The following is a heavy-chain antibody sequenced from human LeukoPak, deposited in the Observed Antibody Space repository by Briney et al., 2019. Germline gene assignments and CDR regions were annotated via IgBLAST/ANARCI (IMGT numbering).Heavy chain of an antibody. Sequence: SETLSLTCTVSGVPLSSSPSYWAWIRQPPGKGLELIGSVNKNGDTYDNPSLKSRVTMSVDTSKNHSSLELRSVTAAETAVYYCARHASGVFDHWGQGTPVTVSS. V-gene: IGHV4-39*01. J-gene: IGHJ4*02. D-gene: IGHD1-26*01. CDR2: VNKNGDT. CDR3: ARHASGVFDH. CDR1: GVPLSSSPSY.